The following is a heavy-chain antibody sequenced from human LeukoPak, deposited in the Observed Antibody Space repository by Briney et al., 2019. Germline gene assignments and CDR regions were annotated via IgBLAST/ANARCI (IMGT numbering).Heavy chain of an antibody. J-gene: IGHJ5*02. D-gene: IGHD2-8*01. CDR3: ARSYLVFNWFDP. V-gene: IGHV1-69*13. Sequence: GASVKVSFKASEGTFNNYAVSWVRQAPGQGLEWMGGIIPIFGATNYTQHFQGRLTITADESTSTVYMDLSSLTSDDTAVYYCARSYLVFNWFDPWGQGTLDTVSS. CDR2: IIPIFGAT. CDR1: EGTFNNYA.